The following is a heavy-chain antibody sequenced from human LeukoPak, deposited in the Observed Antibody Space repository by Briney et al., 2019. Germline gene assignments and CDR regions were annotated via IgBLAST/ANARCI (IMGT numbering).Heavy chain of an antibody. J-gene: IGHJ4*02. Sequence: HPGGTLRLSCAASGFTFSSYAMNWVRQAPGKGLEWVSSINGSGDKTYADSVKGRFTISRDNSKNTLYLQMNSLRAEDTAVYYCAKPARTDYADYWGQGTLVTVSS. D-gene: IGHD1-14*01. CDR3: AKPARTDYADY. V-gene: IGHV3-23*01. CDR1: GFTFSSYA. CDR2: INGSGDKT.